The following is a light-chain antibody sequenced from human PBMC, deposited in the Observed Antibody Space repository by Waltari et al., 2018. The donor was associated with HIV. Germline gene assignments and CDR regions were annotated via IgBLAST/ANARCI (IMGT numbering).Light chain of an antibody. Sequence: QSALTQPASVSGSPGQSITISCTGTNSDVGNYNLVSWYQQHPGKDPKLMIYEVNKRPSGISDRFSGSKSDNTASLTISGLQAEDEADYYCCSYASSTTYVFGTGTKITVL. CDR2: EVN. CDR3: CSYASSTTYV. V-gene: IGLV2-23*02. J-gene: IGLJ1*01. CDR1: NSDVGNYNL.